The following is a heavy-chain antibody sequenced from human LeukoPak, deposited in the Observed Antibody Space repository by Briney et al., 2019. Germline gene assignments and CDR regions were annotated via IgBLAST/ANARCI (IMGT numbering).Heavy chain of an antibody. D-gene: IGHD6-19*01. CDR2: ISSSSTTI. CDR1: GFTFSSYA. CDR3: ASGYSSGPVY. Sequence: PGRSLRLSCAASGFTFSSYAMHWVRQAPGKGLEWISYISSSSTTIYYADSVKGRFTISRDNAKNSLYLQMNSLRAEDTAVYYCASGYSSGPVYWGQGNLVTVSS. V-gene: IGHV3-48*04. J-gene: IGHJ4*02.